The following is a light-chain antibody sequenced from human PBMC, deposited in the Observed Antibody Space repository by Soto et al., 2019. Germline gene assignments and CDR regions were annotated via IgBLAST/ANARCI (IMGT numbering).Light chain of an antibody. Sequence: DIQMTQSPYTLSESVGDRVTITCRASQTLFHWLAWNQPKPGRAPNLLIYDASSLQSGVPSTFSGSGSGTEFTLTISSLQPGDFATYYSQQYNSYPWTFCQGTKVDIK. CDR2: DAS. CDR1: QTLFHW. V-gene: IGKV1-5*01. J-gene: IGKJ1*01. CDR3: QQYNSYPWT.